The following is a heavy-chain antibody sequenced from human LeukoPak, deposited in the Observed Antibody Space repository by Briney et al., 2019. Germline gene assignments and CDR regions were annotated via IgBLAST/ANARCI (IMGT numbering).Heavy chain of an antibody. CDR2: ISAYNGNT. Sequence: ASVKVSCKASGYTFTSYGISWVRQAPGQGLEWMGWISAYNGNTNYAQKLQDRVTMTTDTSTSTAYMELRSLRSDDTAVYYCARETLGYCSSTSCPAPFDYWGQGTLVTVSS. V-gene: IGHV1-18*01. CDR3: ARETLGYCSSTSCPAPFDY. D-gene: IGHD2-2*01. CDR1: GYTFTSYG. J-gene: IGHJ4*02.